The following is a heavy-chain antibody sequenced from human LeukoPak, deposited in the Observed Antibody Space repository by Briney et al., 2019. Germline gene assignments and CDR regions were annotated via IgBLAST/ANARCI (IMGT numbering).Heavy chain of an antibody. V-gene: IGHV3-7*05. CDR1: GFTFTDHC. Sequence: RGSLRLSCAASGFTFTDHCMSWVRQAPGEGLEWVAKIKAYGSDTNYVDSLQGRVTISTDNSKNSLCLEMSSLRSDDTETSYCAREGCGDTSNYFDDWGQGTLVTVSS. CDR2: IKAYGSDT. CDR3: AREGCGDTSNYFDD. D-gene: IGHD5-24*01. J-gene: IGHJ4*02.